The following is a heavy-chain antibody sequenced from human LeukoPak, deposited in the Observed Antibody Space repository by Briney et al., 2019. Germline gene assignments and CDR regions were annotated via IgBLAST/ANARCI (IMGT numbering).Heavy chain of an antibody. J-gene: IGHJ4*02. CDR2: ISGSRT. CDR3: ARFGGGLDH. Sequence: GGSLRLSCAASGFTFSSYAMSWVRQAPGKGLEWVSAISGSRTYYADSVKGRFTVSRDNAKHSLYLQMNSLGAEDTAVYYCARFGGGLDHWGQGTLVTVSS. V-gene: IGHV3-23*01. CDR1: GFTFSSYA. D-gene: IGHD3-10*01.